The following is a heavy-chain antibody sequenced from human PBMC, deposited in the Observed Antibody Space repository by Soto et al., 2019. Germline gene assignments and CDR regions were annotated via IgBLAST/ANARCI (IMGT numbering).Heavy chain of an antibody. J-gene: IGHJ6*02. V-gene: IGHV4-31*03. CDR3: ANSSGDYYYYYGMDV. CDR1: GGSISSGGSY. D-gene: IGHD3-10*01. Sequence: PSETLSLTCTVSGGSISSGGSYWSWIRQHPGKGLEWIGYIYYSGSTYYNPSLKSRVTISVDTSKNQFSLKLSSVTAADTAVYYCANSSGDYYYYYGMDVWGQGTTVTVSS. CDR2: IYYSGST.